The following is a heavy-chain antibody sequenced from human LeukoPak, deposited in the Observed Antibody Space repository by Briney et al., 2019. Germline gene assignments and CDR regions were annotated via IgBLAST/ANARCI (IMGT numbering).Heavy chain of an antibody. CDR3: ARSLIADY. J-gene: IGHJ4*02. V-gene: IGHV4-39*02. CDR1: GDSISRSTYY. Sequence: SETLSLTCTVSGDSISRSTYYWAWIRQPPGKGLEWIGSVYYGRSPYFNPSLESRATISVDTSKNHFSLKMSSVTAADTAVYYCARSLIADYWGQGTLVTVSS. D-gene: IGHD3-16*01. CDR2: VYYGRSP.